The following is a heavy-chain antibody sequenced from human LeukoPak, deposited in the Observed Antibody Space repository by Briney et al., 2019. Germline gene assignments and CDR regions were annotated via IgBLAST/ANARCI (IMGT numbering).Heavy chain of an antibody. J-gene: IGHJ5*02. CDR2: IYYSGST. V-gene: IGHV4-59*08. CDR3: AKHIPWFDP. CDR1: GGSISSYY. Sequence: SETLSLTCTVSGGSISSYYWSWIRQPPGKGLEWIGYIYYSGSTNYNPSLKSRVTISADTSKNQFSLKLTSATATDTAIYYCAKHIPWFDPWGQGILVTVSS.